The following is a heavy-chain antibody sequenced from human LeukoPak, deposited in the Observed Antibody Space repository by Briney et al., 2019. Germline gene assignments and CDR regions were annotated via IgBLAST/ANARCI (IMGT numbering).Heavy chain of an antibody. Sequence: GGSLRLSCAASGLTFSFYSMNWVRQAPGKGLEWVSAISGSGGSTYYADSVKGRFTISRDNSKNTLYLQMNSLRAEDTAVYYCAGYYYDSSGSNDYDYWGQGTLVTVSS. CDR1: GLTFSFYS. J-gene: IGHJ4*02. V-gene: IGHV3-23*01. D-gene: IGHD3-22*01. CDR3: AGYYYDSSGSNDYDY. CDR2: ISGSGGST.